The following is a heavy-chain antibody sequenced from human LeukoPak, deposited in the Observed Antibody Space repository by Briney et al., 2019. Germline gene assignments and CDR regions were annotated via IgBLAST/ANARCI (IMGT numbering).Heavy chain of an antibody. CDR1: GFTFSDAW. CDR2: IKPKAAGGTT. CDR3: TTLRTV. D-gene: IGHD3/OR15-3a*01. Sequence: PGGSLRPSCAASGFTFSDAWMHWVRQAPGKGLEWVGRIKPKAAGGTTESAAPVTGRFTISRDDSKKMVFLQMNSLTTEDTAVYYCTTLRTVWGQGTLVTVSS. J-gene: IGHJ4*02. V-gene: IGHV3-15*01.